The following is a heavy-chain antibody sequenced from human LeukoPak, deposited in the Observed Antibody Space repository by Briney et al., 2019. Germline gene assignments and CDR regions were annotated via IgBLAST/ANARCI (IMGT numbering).Heavy chain of an antibody. V-gene: IGHV3-30*04. CDR3: ARACSSGWYVNGFGP. Sequence: PGRSLRLSCAASGFTFSSYAMHWVRQAPGKGLEWVAVISYDGSNKYYADSVKGRFTISRDNSKNTLYLQMNSLRAEDTAVYYCARACSSGWYVNGFGPWGQGTLVTVSS. J-gene: IGHJ5*02. D-gene: IGHD6-19*01. CDR2: ISYDGSNK. CDR1: GFTFSSYA.